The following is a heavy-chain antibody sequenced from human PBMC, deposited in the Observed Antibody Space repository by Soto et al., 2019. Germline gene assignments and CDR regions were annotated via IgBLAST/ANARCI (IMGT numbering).Heavy chain of an antibody. D-gene: IGHD4-4*01. J-gene: IGHJ6*02. CDR3: AKDRRPSTSKPGYYYYGMDV. CDR1: GFTFSSYG. CDR2: ISYDGSNK. Sequence: GGSLRLSCAASGFTFSSYGMHWVRQAPGKGLEWVAVISYDGSNKYYADSVKGRFTISRDNSKNTLYLQMNSLRAEDTAVYYCAKDRRPSTSKPGYYYYGMDVWGQGTTVTVSS. V-gene: IGHV3-30*18.